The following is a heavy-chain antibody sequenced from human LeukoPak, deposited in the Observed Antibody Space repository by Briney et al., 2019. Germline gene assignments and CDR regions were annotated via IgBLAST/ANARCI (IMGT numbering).Heavy chain of an antibody. CDR1: GFTFSSYS. CDR2: ISSSSSTI. D-gene: IGHD1-26*01. CDR3: ARDSTWELPQYFDY. Sequence: GGSLRLSCAASGFTFSSYSMNWVRQAPGKGLEWVSYISSSSSTIYYADSVKGRFTISRDNAKNSLYLQMNSLRAEDTAVYYCARDSTWELPQYFDYWAREPWSPSPQ. V-gene: IGHV3-48*01. J-gene: IGHJ4*02.